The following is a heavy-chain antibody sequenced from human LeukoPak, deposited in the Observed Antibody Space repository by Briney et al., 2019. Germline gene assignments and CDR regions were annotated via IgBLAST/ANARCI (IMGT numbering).Heavy chain of an antibody. CDR2: ISSSGSTI. V-gene: IGHV3-48*03. CDR1: GFTFSSYE. D-gene: IGHD2/OR15-2a*01. J-gene: IGHJ6*03. CDR3: AKDFSPGGYYYYYMDV. Sequence: GGSLRLSCAASGFTFSSYEMNWVRQAPGKGLEWVSYISSSGSTIYYADSVKGRFTISRDNSKNTLYLQMNSLRAEDTAVYYCAKDFSPGGYYYYYMDVWGKGTTVTISS.